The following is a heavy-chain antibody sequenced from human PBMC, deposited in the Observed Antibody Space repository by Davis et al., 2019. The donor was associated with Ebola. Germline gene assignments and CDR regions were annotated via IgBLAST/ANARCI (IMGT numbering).Heavy chain of an antibody. CDR1: GFAFRTYA. D-gene: IGHD1-1*01. V-gene: IGHV3-23*01. CDR2: ISGSGDRT. Sequence: GESLKISCLASGFAFRTYAINWVRQAPEKGLAWVSSISGSGDRTHYAGSVEGRFTISRDNSENTVYLQLNSLRVEDTAIYYCARDPHVYTWNAHPTWDQWGQGTLVTVSS. CDR3: ARDPHVYTWNAHPTWDQ. J-gene: IGHJ4*02.